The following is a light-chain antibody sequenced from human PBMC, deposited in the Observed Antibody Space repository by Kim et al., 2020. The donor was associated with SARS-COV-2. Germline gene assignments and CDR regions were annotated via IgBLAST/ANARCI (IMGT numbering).Light chain of an antibody. CDR2: GAS. V-gene: IGKV3-15*01. J-gene: IGKJ4*01. CDR3: QQYNNWSLT. Sequence: EIVMSNSQATLSVSPGERATLSCRASQSVSSNLAWYQQKPGQAPRLLIYGASTRATGIPARFSGSGSGTEFTLTISSLQSEDFAVYYCQQYNNWSLTSGGGTTVDLK. CDR1: QSVSSN.